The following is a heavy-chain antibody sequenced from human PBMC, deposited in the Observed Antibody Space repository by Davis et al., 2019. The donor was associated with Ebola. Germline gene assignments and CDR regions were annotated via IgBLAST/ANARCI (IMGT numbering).Heavy chain of an antibody. V-gene: IGHV4-59*12. D-gene: IGHD6-19*01. CDR2: IYFRSYT. CDR3: AREDEAAGIAVAGPPDY. CDR1: DGSISTYY. Sequence: MPGGSLRLSCTVSDGSISTYYWSWIRQPPGKGLEWIGYIYFRSYTNYNPSLKSRVTISLDRPRNQFSLELTSVTAADTAVYYCAREDEAAGIAVAGPPDYWGQGTLVTVSS. J-gene: IGHJ4*02.